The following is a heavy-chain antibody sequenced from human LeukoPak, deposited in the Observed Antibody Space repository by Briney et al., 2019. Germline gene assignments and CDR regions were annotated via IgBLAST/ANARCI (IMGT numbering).Heavy chain of an antibody. CDR3: AKARGFCSGGSCYNPFDP. CDR1: GFTFSSYA. V-gene: IGHV3-23*01. J-gene: IGHJ5*02. Sequence: GGSLRLSCAASGFTFSSYAMSWVRQAPGRGLEWVSGISGSDGNTYYADSVKGRFTISRDNSKNTLYVQMNSLRAEDTAVYYCAKARGFCSGGSCYNPFDPWGQGTLVTVSS. D-gene: IGHD2-15*01. CDR2: ISGSDGNT.